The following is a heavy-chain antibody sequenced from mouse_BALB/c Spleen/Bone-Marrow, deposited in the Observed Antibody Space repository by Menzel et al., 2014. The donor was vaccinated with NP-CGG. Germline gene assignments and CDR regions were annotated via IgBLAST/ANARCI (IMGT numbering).Heavy chain of an antibody. J-gene: IGHJ4*01. V-gene: IGHV14-3*02. CDR2: IDPANGNT. D-gene: IGHD2-3*01. Sequence: EVQLQQSGAELVKPEASVKLSCTASGFNIKDTYMHWVKQRPEQGLEWIGRIDPANGNTKYDPKFQGKATITADTSSNTAYLQLSSLTSEDTAVYYCARGLLQYYYAMDYWGQGTSVTVSS. CDR1: GFNIKDTY. CDR3: ARGLLQYYYAMDY.